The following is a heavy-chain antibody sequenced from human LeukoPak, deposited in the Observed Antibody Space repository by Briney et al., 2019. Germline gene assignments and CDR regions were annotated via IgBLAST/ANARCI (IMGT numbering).Heavy chain of an antibody. Sequence: ESGPALVKPTQTLTLTCTFSGFSLSTSGMRVSWIRQPPGKALEWLARIDWDDDKFYSTSLKTRLTISKDTSKNQVVLTMTNMDPVDTAIYYCARRTSSSFYFDYWCQGTLVTVTS. V-gene: IGHV2-70*04. D-gene: IGHD6-6*01. CDR1: GFSLSTSGMR. CDR2: IDWDDDK. J-gene: IGHJ4*02. CDR3: ARRTSSSFYFDY.